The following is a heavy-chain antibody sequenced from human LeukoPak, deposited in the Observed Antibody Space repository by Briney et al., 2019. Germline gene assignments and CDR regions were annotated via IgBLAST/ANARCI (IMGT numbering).Heavy chain of an antibody. J-gene: IGHJ4*02. CDR2: INHSGST. CDR3: ARRLAAAAKGGFDY. D-gene: IGHD6-13*01. CDR1: GGSFSGYY. V-gene: IGHV4-34*01. Sequence: SETLSLTCAVYGGSFSGYYWSWIRQPPGKGMEWIGEINHSGSTNYNPSLRSRVTISVDTSKNQFSLKLSSVTAADTAVYYCARRLAAAAKGGFDYWGQGTLVTVSS.